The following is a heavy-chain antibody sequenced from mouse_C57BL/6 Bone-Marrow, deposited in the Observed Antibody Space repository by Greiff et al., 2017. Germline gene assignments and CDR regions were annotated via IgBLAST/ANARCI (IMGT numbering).Heavy chain of an antibody. CDR3: ARPPYYYGSSPAWFAY. J-gene: IGHJ3*01. CDR2: ISNGVGST. CDR1: GFTFSDYY. V-gene: IGHV5-12*01. Sequence: EVKLVESGGGLVQPGGSLKLSCAASGFTFSDYYMYWVRQTPEKRLEWVAYISNGVGSTYSPDTVKGRFTIYRDNAKNTLYVQMSRLKSEDTAMYYCARPPYYYGSSPAWFAYWGQGTLVTVSA. D-gene: IGHD1-1*01.